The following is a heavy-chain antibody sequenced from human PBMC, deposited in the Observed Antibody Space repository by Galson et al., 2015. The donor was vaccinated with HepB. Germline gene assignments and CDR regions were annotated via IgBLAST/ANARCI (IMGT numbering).Heavy chain of an antibody. Sequence: SLRLSCAASGFTFSSYSMNWVRQAPGKGLEWVSSISSSSSYIYYADSVKGRFTISRDNAKNSLYLQMNSLRAEDTAVYYCARAWDSSGYCPDYWGQGTLVTVSS. CDR1: GFTFSSYS. CDR2: ISSSSSYI. J-gene: IGHJ4*02. D-gene: IGHD3-22*01. V-gene: IGHV3-21*01. CDR3: ARAWDSSGYCPDY.